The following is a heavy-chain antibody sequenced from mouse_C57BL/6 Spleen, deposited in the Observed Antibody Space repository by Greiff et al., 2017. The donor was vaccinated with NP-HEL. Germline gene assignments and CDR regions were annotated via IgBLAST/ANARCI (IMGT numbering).Heavy chain of an antibody. J-gene: IGHJ1*03. Sequence: DVQLQESGPELVKPGASVKMSCKASGYTFTDYNMHWVKQSHGKSLEWIGYINPNNGGTSYNQKFKGKATLTVNKSSSTAYMELRSLTSEDSAVYYCARSVITTVVARYFDVWGTGTTVTVSS. D-gene: IGHD1-1*01. CDR3: ARSVITTVVARYFDV. CDR2: INPNNGGT. V-gene: IGHV1-22*01. CDR1: GYTFTDYN.